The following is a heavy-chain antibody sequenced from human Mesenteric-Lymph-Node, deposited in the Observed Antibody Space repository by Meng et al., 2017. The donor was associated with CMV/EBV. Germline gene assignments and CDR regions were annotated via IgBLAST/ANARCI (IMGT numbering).Heavy chain of an antibody. CDR1: GGSFSGYY. J-gene: IGHJ4*02. D-gene: IGHD6-6*01. Sequence: ESLKISCAVYGGSFSGYYWSWIRQPPGKGLEWIGEINHSGSTNYNPSLKSRVTISVDTSKNQFSLKLSSVTAADTAVYYCARGRGSSIFDYWGQGTLVTVSS. V-gene: IGHV4-34*01. CDR2: INHSGST. CDR3: ARGRGSSIFDY.